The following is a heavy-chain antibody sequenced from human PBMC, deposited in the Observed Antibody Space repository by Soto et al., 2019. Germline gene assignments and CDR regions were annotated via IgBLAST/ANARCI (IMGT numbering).Heavy chain of an antibody. V-gene: IGHV3-48*03. CDR1: GFTFSSYE. J-gene: IGHJ4*02. D-gene: IGHD1-26*01. Sequence: GGSLRLSCAAPGFTFSSYEMNWVRQAPGKGLEWVSYINSDGSTVYYADSVKGRFTISRDNAKNSLYLQMNSLRAEDTAVYYCARDARTYSGSIRHLDYWGPGTWSPSPQ. CDR2: INSDGSTV. CDR3: ARDARTYSGSIRHLDY.